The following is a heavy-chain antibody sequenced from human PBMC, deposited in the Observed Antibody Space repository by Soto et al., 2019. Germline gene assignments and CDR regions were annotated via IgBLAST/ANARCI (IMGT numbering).Heavy chain of an antibody. J-gene: IGHJ3*02. Sequence: GGSLRLSCAASGFTFSSYAMSWVRPAPGKGLEWVSAISGSGGSTYYADSVKGRFTISRDNSKNTLYLQMNSLRAEDTAVYYCAKVVAAAATSGDAFDIWGQGTMVTVSS. CDR1: GFTFSSYA. D-gene: IGHD6-13*01. CDR3: AKVVAAAATSGDAFDI. V-gene: IGHV3-23*01. CDR2: ISGSGGST.